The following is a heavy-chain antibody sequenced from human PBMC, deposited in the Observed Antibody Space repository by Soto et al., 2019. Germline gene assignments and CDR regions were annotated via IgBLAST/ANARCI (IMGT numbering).Heavy chain of an antibody. CDR1: GFSFNNYA. V-gene: IGHV3-23*01. CDR3: AKGHYYDNVGNWVANQAFDS. CDR2: ISGGGTGT. J-gene: IGHJ4*02. Sequence: EVQLLQSGGGVVQPGGSLRLSCAVSGFSFNNYAMNWVRLAPGKGLEWVSSISGGGTGTYSADAVRGRFTISSDKSRNTVYLLMSSLRAEDTAVYYCAKGHYYDNVGNWVANQAFDSWGQGSLVTVSS. D-gene: IGHD3-22*01.